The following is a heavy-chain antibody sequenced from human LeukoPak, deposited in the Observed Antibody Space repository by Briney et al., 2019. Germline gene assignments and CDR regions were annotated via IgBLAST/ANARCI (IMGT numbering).Heavy chain of an antibody. CDR1: GGSFSGFY. V-gene: IGHV4-34*01. Sequence: PSETLSLTCAVYGGSFSGFYWSWIRQPPGKGLEWTGEISHSGTTYYNPSLESRVTVSVDTSKSQFSLRLSSVTAADTAVYYCARGGLDTKRGGYFNFWGQGILVTVSS. J-gene: IGHJ4*02. D-gene: IGHD5-18*01. CDR3: ARGGLDTKRGGYFNF. CDR2: ISHSGTT.